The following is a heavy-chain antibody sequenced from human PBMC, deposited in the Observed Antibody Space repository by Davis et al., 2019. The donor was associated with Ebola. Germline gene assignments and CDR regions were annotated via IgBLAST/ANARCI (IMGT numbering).Heavy chain of an antibody. Sequence: PSETLSLTCAASGFTFSSYDMHWVRQATGKGLEWVSAIGTAGDRYYPGSVKGRFTISRENAKNSLYLQMNSLRAGDTAVYYCARAGFGGVYFDYWGQGTLVTVSS. CDR1: GFTFSSYD. CDR3: ARAGFGGVYFDY. D-gene: IGHD3-16*01. V-gene: IGHV3-13*05. J-gene: IGHJ4*02. CDR2: IGTAGDR.